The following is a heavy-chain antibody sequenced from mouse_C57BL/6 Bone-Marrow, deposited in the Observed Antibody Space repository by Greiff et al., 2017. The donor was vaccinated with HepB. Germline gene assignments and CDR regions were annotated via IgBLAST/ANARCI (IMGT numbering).Heavy chain of an antibody. CDR1: GYAFSSSW. J-gene: IGHJ4*01. CDR3: ARELRGYYYAMDY. V-gene: IGHV1-82*01. D-gene: IGHD3-1*01. Sequence: VKLQESGPELVKPGASVKISCKASGYAFSSSWMNWVKQRPGKGLEWIGRIYPGDGDTNYNGKFKGKATLTADKSSSTAYMQLSSLTSEDSAVYFCARELRGYYYAMDYWGQGTSVTVSS. CDR2: IYPGDGDT.